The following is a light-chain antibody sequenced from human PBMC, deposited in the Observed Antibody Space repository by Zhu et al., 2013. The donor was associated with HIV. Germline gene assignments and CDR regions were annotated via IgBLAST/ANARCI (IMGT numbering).Light chain of an antibody. V-gene: IGKV1-13*02. J-gene: IGKJ5*01. CDR3: QQFNSYPIT. CDR1: QGISSA. CDR2: DAS. Sequence: AIQLTQSPSSLSASVGDRVTITCRASQGISSALAWYQQKPGKAPKLLIYDASTLESGVPSRFSGSGSGTDFTLTISSLQPEDFATYYCQQFNSYPITFGQGTRLEIK.